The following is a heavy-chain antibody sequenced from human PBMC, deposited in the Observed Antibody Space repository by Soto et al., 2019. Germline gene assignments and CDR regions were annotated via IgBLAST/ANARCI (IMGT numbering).Heavy chain of an antibody. Sequence: SGPTLVNPTETLTLTCTFSGFSLNTDGVGVGWLRQPPGSAPEWLALIYWNDDRRYIPSLKTRLTITKDTSKNQVVLTVNNVDPSDTGTYYCSHLLGSAPYFDEWGQGTRVTVSS. CDR1: GFSLNTDGVG. CDR2: IYWNDDR. V-gene: IGHV2-5*01. J-gene: IGHJ4*02. D-gene: IGHD7-27*01. CDR3: SHLLGSAPYFDE.